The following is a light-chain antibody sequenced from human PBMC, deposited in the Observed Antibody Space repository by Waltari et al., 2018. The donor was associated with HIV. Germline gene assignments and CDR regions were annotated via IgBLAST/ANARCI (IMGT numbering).Light chain of an antibody. J-gene: IGLJ1*01. Sequence: QSALTQPASVSGSPGQSITISCTGTSSDVGGYNYVSWYQQHPGKAPKLRTLDVSKRPSGVSNRFSGSKSGNTASLTISGLQADDEADYYCCSYAGSSTYVFGTGTKVTVL. V-gene: IGLV2-23*02. CDR3: CSYAGSSTYV. CDR1: SSDVGGYNY. CDR2: DVS.